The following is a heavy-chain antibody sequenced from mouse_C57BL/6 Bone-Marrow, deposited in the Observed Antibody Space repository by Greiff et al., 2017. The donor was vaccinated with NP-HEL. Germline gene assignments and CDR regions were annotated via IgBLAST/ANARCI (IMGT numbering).Heavy chain of an antibody. Sequence: VQLQQSGPELVKPGDSVKISCKASGYSFTGYFMNWVMQSPGKSLEWIGRINPYDGDIFYNQKFKGKATLTVDKSSSTAHMDLRSLTSEDSAVDDCASGRLLRGAWFADWGQGTLVTVAA. V-gene: IGHV1-20*01. CDR1: GYSFTGYF. D-gene: IGHD1-1*01. J-gene: IGHJ3*01. CDR3: ASGRLLRGAWFAD. CDR2: INPYDGDI.